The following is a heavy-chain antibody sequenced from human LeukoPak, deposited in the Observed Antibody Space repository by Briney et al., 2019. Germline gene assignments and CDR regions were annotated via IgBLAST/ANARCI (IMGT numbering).Heavy chain of an antibody. CDR1: GFTFSGYS. V-gene: IGHV3-48*02. J-gene: IGHJ4*02. Sequence: TGGSLRLSCAASGFTFSGYSMNWVRQAPGKGLEWVSYIWSSGYPIYYADSASGRFTISRDNAKNSLFLQMNRLTDEDTAVYYFVRDPDALDYWGQGTLVTVSS. CDR2: IWSSGYPI. CDR3: VRDPDALDY.